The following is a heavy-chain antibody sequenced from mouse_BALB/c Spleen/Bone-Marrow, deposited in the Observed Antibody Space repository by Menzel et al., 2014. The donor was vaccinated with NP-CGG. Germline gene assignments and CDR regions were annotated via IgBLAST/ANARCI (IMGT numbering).Heavy chain of an antibody. J-gene: IGHJ2*01. V-gene: IGHV5-6-2*01. CDR2: INSNGGST. Sequence: EVQGVESGGGLVKLGGSLKLSCAASGFTFSSYYMSWVRQTPEKRLELVAAINSNGGSTYYPDTVKGRFTISRDNAKNTLYLQMSSLKSEDTGLYYCARSPYGNHFDYWGQGTTLTVSS. CDR3: ARSPYGNHFDY. D-gene: IGHD2-10*02. CDR1: GFTFSSYY.